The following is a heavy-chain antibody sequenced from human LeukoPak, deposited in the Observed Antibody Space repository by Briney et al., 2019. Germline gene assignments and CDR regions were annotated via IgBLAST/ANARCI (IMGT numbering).Heavy chain of an antibody. CDR2: ISSSSSYI. CDR3: ARVSYSSGWYKVDY. D-gene: IGHD6-19*01. V-gene: IGHV3-21*01. J-gene: IGHJ4*02. CDR1: GFTFSSYS. Sequence: GGSLRLSCAASGFTFSSYSMNWVRQAPGKGLEWVSSISSSSSYIYYADSVKGRFTISRDNAKNSLHLQMNSLRAEDTAVYYCARVSYSSGWYKVDYWGQGTLVTVSS.